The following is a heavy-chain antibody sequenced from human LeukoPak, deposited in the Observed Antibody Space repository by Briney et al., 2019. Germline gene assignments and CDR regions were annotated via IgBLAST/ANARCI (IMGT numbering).Heavy chain of an antibody. Sequence: GGSLRLSCAASEFSVGSNYMTWVRQAPGKGVEWVGFIRSKAYGGTTEYAASVKGRFTISRDDSKSIAYLQMNSLKTEDTAVYYCTSLYSSSWYYFDYWGQGTLVTVSS. D-gene: IGHD6-13*01. V-gene: IGHV3-49*04. CDR1: EFSVGSNY. CDR2: IRSKAYGGTT. CDR3: TSLYSSSWYYFDY. J-gene: IGHJ4*02.